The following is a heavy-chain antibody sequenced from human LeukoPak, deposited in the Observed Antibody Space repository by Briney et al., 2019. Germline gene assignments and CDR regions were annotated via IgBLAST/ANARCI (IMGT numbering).Heavy chain of an antibody. V-gene: IGHV3-7*01. J-gene: IGHJ4*02. Sequence: GGSLRLSCAASGFAFSNFWMSWVRQAPGKGLEWLANIRGDGGLKFYVDSVKGRFTISRDNAKKSLYLQLSGLRVEDSAVYYCATSHDSAANDWGQGTLVTVSS. CDR3: ATSHDSAAND. D-gene: IGHD3-22*01. CDR1: GFAFSNFW. CDR2: IRGDGGLK.